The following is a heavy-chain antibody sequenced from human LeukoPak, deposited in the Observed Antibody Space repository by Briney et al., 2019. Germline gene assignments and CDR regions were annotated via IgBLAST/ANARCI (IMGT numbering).Heavy chain of an antibody. J-gene: IGHJ4*02. CDR2: ISYDGSNE. D-gene: IGHD1-1*01. CDR1: GFTFSSYV. V-gene: IGHV3-30*04. Sequence: GRSLRLSCAASGFTFSSYVMHWVRQAPGKGLEWVAIISYDGSNEYYADSVKGRFTISRDNSKNTLYLQMNSLRVEDTAVYYCARCTTGRTFGSLREIKRSREIDYWGQGTLVTVSS. CDR3: ARCTTGRTFGSLREIKRSREIDY.